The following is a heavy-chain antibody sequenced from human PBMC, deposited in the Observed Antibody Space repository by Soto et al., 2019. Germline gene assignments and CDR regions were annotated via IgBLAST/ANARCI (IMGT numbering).Heavy chain of an antibody. CDR1: GGTFSSYA. J-gene: IGHJ6*02. D-gene: IGHD2-15*01. CDR3: ARDQRMGKAGMDV. Sequence: QVQLVQSGAEVKKPGSSVKVSCKASGGTFSSYAISWVRQAPGQGLEWMGGIIPIFGTANYAQKFQGRVTMTADESTGTSYIEPCRQRSEDTSVYYCARDQRMGKAGMDVWGQGTTVTVSS. CDR2: IIPIFGTA. V-gene: IGHV1-69*01.